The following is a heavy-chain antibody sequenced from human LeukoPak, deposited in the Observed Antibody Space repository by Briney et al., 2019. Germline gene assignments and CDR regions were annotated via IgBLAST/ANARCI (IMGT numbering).Heavy chain of an antibody. Sequence: PGGSLRLSCAASGFTFSNAWMSWVRQAPGKGLEWVSSISGSGGSTRYADSVQGRFAISRDNSKNTLYLQMNSLRAEDAAVYFCARDPNGDYIGTFDMWGRGTMVSVSS. CDR2: ISGSGGST. V-gene: IGHV3-23*01. CDR3: ARDPNGDYIGTFDM. D-gene: IGHD4-17*01. CDR1: GFTFSNAW. J-gene: IGHJ3*02.